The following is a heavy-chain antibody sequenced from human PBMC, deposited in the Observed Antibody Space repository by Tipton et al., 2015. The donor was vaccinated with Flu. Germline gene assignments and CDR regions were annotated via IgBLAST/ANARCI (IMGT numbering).Heavy chain of an antibody. CDR1: GFTFSHSS. V-gene: IGHV3-30-3*01. CDR2: ISFDGSNK. D-gene: IGHD4-17*01. Sequence: SLRLSCAASGFTFSHSSMHWVRQAPGKGLEWLALISFDGSNKYYADSVKGRFTISRDNSKNTLFLQMNSLRAEDTALYYCAKDYGANWFDTWGQGTLVTVSS. CDR3: AKDYGANWFDT. J-gene: IGHJ5*02.